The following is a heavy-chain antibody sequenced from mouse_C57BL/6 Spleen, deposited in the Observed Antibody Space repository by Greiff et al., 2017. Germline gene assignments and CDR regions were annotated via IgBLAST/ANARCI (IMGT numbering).Heavy chain of an antibody. V-gene: IGHV1-26*01. CDR3: ARGGLLSYFDY. J-gene: IGHJ2*01. Sequence: EVQLQQSGPELVKPGASVKISCKASGYTFTDYYMNWVKQSHGKSLEWIGDINPNNGGTSYNQKFKGKATLTVDKSSSTAYMELRSLTSEDSAVYYCARGGLLSYFDYWGQGTTLTVSS. CDR1: GYTFTDYY. D-gene: IGHD2-3*01. CDR2: INPNNGGT.